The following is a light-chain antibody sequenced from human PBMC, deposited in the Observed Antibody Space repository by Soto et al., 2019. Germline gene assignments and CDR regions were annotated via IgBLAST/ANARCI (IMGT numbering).Light chain of an antibody. V-gene: IGKV3-15*01. J-gene: IGKJ5*01. CDR2: GAS. Sequence: EIVLTQSPATLSVSPGERATLSCRASQSVRSKVAWYQQKPGQAPRLLIFGASTRATNIPARFSASGSGTDFTLTISDVQPEDFALYYCHKRQRSPRTFGQGT. CDR3: HKRQRSPRT. CDR1: QSVRSK.